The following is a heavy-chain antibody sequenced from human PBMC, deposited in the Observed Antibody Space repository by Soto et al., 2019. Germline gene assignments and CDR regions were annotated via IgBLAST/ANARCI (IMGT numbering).Heavy chain of an antibody. CDR2: INPSGGST. CDR3: ARTLTPNPAEYFQH. V-gene: IGHV1-46*03. D-gene: IGHD3-16*01. CDR1: GYTFIRYG. J-gene: IGHJ1*01. Sequence: ASVKVSCKASGYTFIRYGITWVRQSPGQGLEWMGIINPSGGSTTYAQKFQGRVTMTRDTSTSTVYMELSSLRSEDTAVYYCARTLTPNPAEYFQHWGQGTLVTSPQ.